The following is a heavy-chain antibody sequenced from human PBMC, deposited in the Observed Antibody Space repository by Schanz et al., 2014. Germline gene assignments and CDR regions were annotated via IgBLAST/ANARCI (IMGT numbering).Heavy chain of an antibody. D-gene: IGHD1-1*01. J-gene: IGHJ4*02. Sequence: EVQLLESGGGLVQPGGSLRLSCATSGFTFSTSTMHWVRQAPGKGLEWISYITYNGGTIYYADSVKGRFTISRDNAKNSLYLEMNSLRAEDTALYYCARDRRNADLDYWGQGTLVTVSS. CDR2: ITYNGGTI. CDR3: ARDRRNADLDY. V-gene: IGHV3-48*01. CDR1: GFTFSTST.